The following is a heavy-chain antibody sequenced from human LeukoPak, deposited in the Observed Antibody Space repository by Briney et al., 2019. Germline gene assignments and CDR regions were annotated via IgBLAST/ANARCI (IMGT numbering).Heavy chain of an antibody. CDR3: ARGRRYCSSTSRYNWFDP. D-gene: IGHD2-2*01. V-gene: IGHV1-18*01. J-gene: IGHJ5*02. CDR2: ISAYNGNT. Sequence: ASVKVSCKASGYTFTSYGISWVRQAPGQGLEWMGWISAYNGNTNYAQKLQGRVTMTTDTSTSTAYMELRSLRSDDTAVYYCARGRRYCSSTSRYNWFDPWGQGTLVTVSS. CDR1: GYTFTSYG.